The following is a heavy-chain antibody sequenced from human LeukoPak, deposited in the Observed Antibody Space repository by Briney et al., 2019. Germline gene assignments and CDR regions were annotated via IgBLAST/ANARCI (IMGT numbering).Heavy chain of an antibody. Sequence: SXWMNWARQXPXXGLEWVATINHNGNVNYYVDSVKGRFTISRDNAKNSLYLQMSNLRAEDTAVYFCARGGGLDAWGQGATVTVSS. CDR3: ARGGGLDA. CDR1: SXW. J-gene: IGHJ6*02. D-gene: IGHD3-16*01. V-gene: IGHV3-7*03. CDR2: INHNGNVN.